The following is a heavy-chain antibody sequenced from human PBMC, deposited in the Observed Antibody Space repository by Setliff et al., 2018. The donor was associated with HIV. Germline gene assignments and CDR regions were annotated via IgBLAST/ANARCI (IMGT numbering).Heavy chain of an antibody. V-gene: IGHV4-34*01. J-gene: IGHJ6*03. CDR1: GESFSGFY. CDR3: ARGFGAPYLFSGYMDV. D-gene: IGHD1-26*01. Sequence: SETLSLTCAVYGESFSGFYWNWIRQPPGKGLEWIGGINPSGSTNYNPSLKSRVTISVDKAKNQFSLKLTSVTAADTAVYFCARGFGAPYLFSGYMDVWGKGTTVTVSS. CDR2: INPSGST.